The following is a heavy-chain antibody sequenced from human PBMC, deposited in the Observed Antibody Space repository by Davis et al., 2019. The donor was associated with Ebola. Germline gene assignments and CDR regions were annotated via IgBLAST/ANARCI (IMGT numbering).Heavy chain of an antibody. Sequence: GGSLRLSCAASGFTFSSYAMNWVRQAPGKGLEWVSTMSGSGLTTYYADSVKGRFTISRDNSKNTVFLQMNSLRAEDTALSYCAKDTAMVKSGKRFDYWDQGTLVTVSS. CDR3: AKDTAMVKSGKRFDY. CDR1: GFTFSSYA. V-gene: IGHV3-23*01. CDR2: MSGSGLTT. J-gene: IGHJ4*02. D-gene: IGHD5-18*01.